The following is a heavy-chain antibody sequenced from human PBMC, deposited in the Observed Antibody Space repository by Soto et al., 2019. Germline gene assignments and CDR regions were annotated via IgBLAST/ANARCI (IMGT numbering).Heavy chain of an antibody. J-gene: IGHJ4*02. CDR1: GGSFSGYY. V-gene: IGHV4-34*01. CDR2: INHSGST. Sequence: SETLSLTCAVYGGSFSGYYWSWIRQPPGKGLEWIGEINHSGSTNYNPSLKSRVTISVDTSKNQFSLKLSSVTAADTAVYYCARGPRRITMIVVVMPFDYWGQGTQVTVSS. D-gene: IGHD3-22*01. CDR3: ARGPRRITMIVVVMPFDY.